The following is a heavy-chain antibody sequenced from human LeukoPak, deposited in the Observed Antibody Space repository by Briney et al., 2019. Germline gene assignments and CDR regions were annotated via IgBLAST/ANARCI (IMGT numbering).Heavy chain of an antibody. CDR1: GFTFSSYG. CDR3: ARAGDAFDI. Sequence: PGRSLGLSCAASGFTFSSYGMHWVRQAPGKGLEWVAVIWYDGSDKYYTDSVKGRFTISRDNSKNTLYLQMNSLRAEDTAIYYCARAGDAFDIWGQGTMVTVSS. J-gene: IGHJ3*02. CDR2: IWYDGSDK. V-gene: IGHV3-33*01.